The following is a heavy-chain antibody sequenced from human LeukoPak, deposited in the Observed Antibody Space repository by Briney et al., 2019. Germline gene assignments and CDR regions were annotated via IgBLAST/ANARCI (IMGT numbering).Heavy chain of an antibody. V-gene: IGHV3-33*01. D-gene: IGHD1-26*01. CDR1: GFTFSSYG. CDR2: IWYDGSNK. J-gene: IGHJ4*02. CDR3: ARDGSRGGNYFDC. Sequence: GGSLRLSCAASGFTFSSYGMHWVRQAPGKGLEWVAVIWYDGSNKYYADSVKGRFTISRDNSKNTLYLQMNSLRAEDTAVYYCARDGSRGGNYFDCWGQGTLVTVSS.